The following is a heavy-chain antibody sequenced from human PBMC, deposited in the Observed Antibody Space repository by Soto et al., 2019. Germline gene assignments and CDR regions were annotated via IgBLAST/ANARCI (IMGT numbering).Heavy chain of an antibody. CDR3: TRYYYESSGYYVY. Sequence: GGSLRLSCTGSGFTFGSYALSWVRQAPGKGLEWVGVIRSEANGGTTDYAASVKGRITISRDDSKSIAYMEINSLQTEETAVYYCTRYYYESSGYYVYWGQGGLVTVSS. CDR1: GFTFGSYA. CDR2: IRSEANGGTT. J-gene: IGHJ4*02. D-gene: IGHD3-22*01. V-gene: IGHV3-49*04.